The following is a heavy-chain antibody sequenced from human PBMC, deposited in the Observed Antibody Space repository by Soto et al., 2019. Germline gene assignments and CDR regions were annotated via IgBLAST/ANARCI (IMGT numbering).Heavy chain of an antibody. CDR1: GGSVSSGSYY. J-gene: IGHJ6*02. CDR3: ASGLTIFGVVSPLYGMDV. CDR2: IYYSGST. Sequence: SETLSLTCTVSGGSVSSGSYYWSWIRQPPGKGLEWIGYIYYSGSTNYNPSLKSRVTISVDTSKNQFPLKLSSVTAADTAVYYCASGLTIFGVVSPLYGMDVWGQGTTVTVSS. V-gene: IGHV4-61*01. D-gene: IGHD3-3*01.